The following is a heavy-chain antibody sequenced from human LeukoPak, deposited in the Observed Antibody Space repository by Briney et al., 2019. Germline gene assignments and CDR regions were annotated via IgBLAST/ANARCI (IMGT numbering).Heavy chain of an antibody. D-gene: IGHD5-12*01. V-gene: IGHV4-59*01. CDR2: VYDTGRT. CDR1: GDSLSGYY. J-gene: IGHJ4*02. CDR3: ARGHGYNNGYPYFDS. Sequence: PSETRSLTCGVSGDSLSGYYGSWIRQPPGKGREWIGLVYDTGRTTYPAKTNYNPSLAGRVTMSMDTSKNQFSLKLSSVTAADSAVYFCARGHGYNNGYPYFDSWGQGTLVSVSS.